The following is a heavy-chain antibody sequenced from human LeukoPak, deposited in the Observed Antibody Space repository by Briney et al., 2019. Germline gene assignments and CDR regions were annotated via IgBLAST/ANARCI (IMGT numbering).Heavy chain of an antibody. CDR2: INPNSGGT. D-gene: IGHD3-22*01. V-gene: IGHV1-2*02. Sequence: GASVKVSCKASGYTFTGYYMHWVRQAPGQGLEWMGWINPNSGGTNYAQKFQGRVTMTRDTSISTAYMELSRLRSDDTAVYYCAVLLIYDSSGNWFDPWGQGTLVTVSS. CDR1: GYTFTGYY. J-gene: IGHJ5*02. CDR3: AVLLIYDSSGNWFDP.